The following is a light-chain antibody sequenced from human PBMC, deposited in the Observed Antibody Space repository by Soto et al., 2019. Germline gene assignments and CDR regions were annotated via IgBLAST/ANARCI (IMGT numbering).Light chain of an antibody. V-gene: IGKV1-39*01. CDR1: QSISRY. CDR2: DAS. CDR3: QQNDVSPRT. J-gene: IGKJ1*01. Sequence: DIQMTQSPSSLSASVGDRVTITCRASQSISRYLNWYQQKPGKAPKLLLYDASSLQSGVPSRFSGSGYGTDFTLTITSLQPEDFATYYCQQNDVSPRTFGQGTKVEMK.